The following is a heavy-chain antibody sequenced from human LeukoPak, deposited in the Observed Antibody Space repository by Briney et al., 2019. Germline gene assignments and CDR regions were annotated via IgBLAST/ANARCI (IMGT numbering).Heavy chain of an antibody. Sequence: PGGSLRLSCAASGFSISSYWMSWVRQAPGKGLEWVANIKQDGSGRYYVDSVRGRFTIARDNAENSVYLQMNSLRGEDTGVYYCARENTAVLGGDYWGQGTLVTVSS. CDR2: IKQDGSGR. J-gene: IGHJ4*02. D-gene: IGHD3-10*01. CDR3: ARENTAVLGGDY. V-gene: IGHV3-7*01. CDR1: GFSISSYW.